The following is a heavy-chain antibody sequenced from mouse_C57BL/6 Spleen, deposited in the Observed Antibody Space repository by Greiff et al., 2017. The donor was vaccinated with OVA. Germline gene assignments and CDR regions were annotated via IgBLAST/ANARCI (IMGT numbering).Heavy chain of an antibody. J-gene: IGHJ1*03. CDR2: ISDGGSYT. CDR1: GFTFSSYA. CDR3: ARETSGSSRYFDV. D-gene: IGHD1-1*01. Sequence: EVHLVESGGGLVKPGGSLKLSCAASGFTFSSYAMSWVRQTPEKRLEWVATISDGGSYTYYPDNVKGRFTISRDNAKNNLYLQMSHLKSEDTAMYYCARETSGSSRYFDVWGTGTTVTVSS. V-gene: IGHV5-4*01.